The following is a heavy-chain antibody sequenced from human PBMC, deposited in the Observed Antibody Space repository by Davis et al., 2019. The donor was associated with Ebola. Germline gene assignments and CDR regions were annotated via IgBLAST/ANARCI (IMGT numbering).Heavy chain of an antibody. Sequence: MPSETLSLTCTVSGGSISSSSYYWGWIRQPPGKGLEWIGSIYYSGSTYYNPSLKSRVTISVDTSKNQFSLKLSSVTAADTAVYYCASYNWNYGAFDYWGQGTLVTVSS. CDR2: IYYSGST. CDR1: GGSISSSSYY. D-gene: IGHD1-7*01. J-gene: IGHJ4*02. CDR3: ASYNWNYGAFDY. V-gene: IGHV4-39*07.